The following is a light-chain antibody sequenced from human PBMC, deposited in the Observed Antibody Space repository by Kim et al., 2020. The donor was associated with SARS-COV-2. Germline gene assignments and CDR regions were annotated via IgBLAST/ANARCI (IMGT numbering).Light chain of an antibody. Sequence: SYELTQPPSVSVAPGKTARITCGGNDIGSKGVHWYQQKPGQAPVLVIYSDTDRPSGIPDRFSGSSSANMATLTISRVEGGDEADYYCQVWDSRSDQYLFGTGTKVTVL. CDR2: SDT. CDR3: QVWDSRSDQYL. J-gene: IGLJ1*01. CDR1: DIGSKG. V-gene: IGLV3-21*04.